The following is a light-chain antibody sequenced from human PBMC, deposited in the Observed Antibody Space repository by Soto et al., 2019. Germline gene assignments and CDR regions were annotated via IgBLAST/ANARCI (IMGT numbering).Light chain of an antibody. J-gene: IGKJ4*01. V-gene: IGKV1-13*02. Sequence: IQVTHAPSSLSASVGDRVAITFRAMQVIKNDLSWYQQRPGRDPKLLIYDASTLDGGVPSRFSGRRSGTDLTLTISSLQPSDFATYYCQHYNTYPLPFGGGTKADI. CDR1: QVIKND. CDR2: DAS. CDR3: QHYNTYPLP.